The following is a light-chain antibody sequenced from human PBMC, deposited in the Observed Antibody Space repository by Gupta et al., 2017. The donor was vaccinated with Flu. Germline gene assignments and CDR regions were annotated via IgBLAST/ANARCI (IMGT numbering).Light chain of an antibody. CDR1: QSLVYSDGNTV. V-gene: IGKV2-30*01. Sequence: DVVMTQSPVSLPVAHGQPASISCRSSQSLVYSDGNTVVHWFQQRPCQTPRRLIYLVSHRDSGVPDRFSGSGSGTDFTLKISRVEAEDVGVYFCMQGSHWPWAFGQGTKVEIK. CDR2: LVS. J-gene: IGKJ1*01. CDR3: MQGSHWPWA.